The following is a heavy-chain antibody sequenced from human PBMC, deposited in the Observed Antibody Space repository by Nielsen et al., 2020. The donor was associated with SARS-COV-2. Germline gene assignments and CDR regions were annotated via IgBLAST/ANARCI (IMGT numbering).Heavy chain of an antibody. D-gene: IGHD2-15*01. J-gene: IGHJ4*02. CDR2: ITYDGSNK. Sequence: GESLKISCAASGFTFSTKDMHWVRQASGTRLEWVAAITYDGSNKYYVDSVKGRFTISRDNSKNTLYLQMSSLREEDTAVYYCAKDWTAIVVVPSGGVDYWGQGTLVTVSS. CDR1: GFTFSTKD. V-gene: IGHV3-30*18. CDR3: AKDWTAIVVVPSGGVDY.